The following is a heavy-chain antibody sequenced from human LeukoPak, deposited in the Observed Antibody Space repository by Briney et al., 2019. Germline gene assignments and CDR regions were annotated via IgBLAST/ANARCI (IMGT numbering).Heavy chain of an antibody. Sequence: SETLSLTCTVSGASISSSSYYWDWIRQPPGKGLEWIGSVYYSGSTYYNPSLESRVSISVATSKKHFSLKLSSVTAADTAVYYCARPSPTVTPKAFDIWGQGTMVTVSS. D-gene: IGHD4-17*01. CDR1: GASISSSSYY. J-gene: IGHJ3*02. CDR3: ARPSPTVTPKAFDI. CDR2: VYYSGST. V-gene: IGHV4-39*02.